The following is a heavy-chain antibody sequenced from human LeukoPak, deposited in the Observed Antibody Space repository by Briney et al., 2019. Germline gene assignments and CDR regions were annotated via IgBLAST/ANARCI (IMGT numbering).Heavy chain of an antibody. J-gene: IGHJ3*02. CDR1: GFTFSSYS. Sequence: GGSLRLSCAASGFTFSSYSINWVRQAPGKGLEWVSSISSSSSYIYYADSVKGRFTISRDNDKNSLYLQMNSLRAEDTAVYYCARGSHSSSWYHIRPLDAFDIWGQGKMVTVSS. CDR2: ISSSSSYI. CDR3: ARGSHSSSWYHIRPLDAFDI. V-gene: IGHV3-21*01. D-gene: IGHD6-13*01.